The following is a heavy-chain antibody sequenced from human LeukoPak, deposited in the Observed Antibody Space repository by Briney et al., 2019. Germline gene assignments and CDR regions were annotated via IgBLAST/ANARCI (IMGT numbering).Heavy chain of an antibody. CDR2: IYHTGST. V-gene: IGHV4-30-2*01. J-gene: IGHJ3*02. Sequence: SETLSLTCAVSGGSIASGGYSWSWIRQPPGKGLEWIAYIYHTGSTYYNPSLKSRVTISVDTSKNQFSLKLNSVTAADTAVYYCARRRRIAATGTDAFDIWGQGTMVTVSS. D-gene: IGHD6-13*01. CDR1: GGSIASGGYS. CDR3: ARRRRIAATGTDAFDI.